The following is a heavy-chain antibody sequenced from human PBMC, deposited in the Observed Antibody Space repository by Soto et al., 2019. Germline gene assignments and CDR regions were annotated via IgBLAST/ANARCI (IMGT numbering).Heavy chain of an antibody. CDR2: IYSTNNT. J-gene: IGHJ5*02. CDR3: ARASIVSTMGGWLDP. CDR1: GCTVSGNY. Sequence: EVQLVESGGGLVQAGRSLRLSCVASGCTVSGNYMAWVRQAPGKGLEWVSIIYSTNNTYYADFVKGRFTMSRDNSKNTMWLQMNSLRAEDTAVYYCARASIVSTMGGWLDPWGQGARVIVSS. V-gene: IGHV3-66*01. D-gene: IGHD5-12*01.